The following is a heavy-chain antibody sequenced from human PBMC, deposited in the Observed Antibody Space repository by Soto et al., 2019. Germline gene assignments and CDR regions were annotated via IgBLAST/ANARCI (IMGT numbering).Heavy chain of an antibody. V-gene: IGHV5-51*01. J-gene: IGHJ6*02. D-gene: IGHD6-6*01. CDR1: GYSFTSYW. Sequence: GESQISCKGSGYSFTSYWIGWVRQMPGKGLEWMGIIYPGDSDTRYSPSFQGQVTISADKSISTAYLQWSSLKASDTAMYYCARRAARPFYYYYYGMDVWGQGTTVTVSS. CDR3: ARRAARPFYYYYYGMDV. CDR2: IYPGDSDT.